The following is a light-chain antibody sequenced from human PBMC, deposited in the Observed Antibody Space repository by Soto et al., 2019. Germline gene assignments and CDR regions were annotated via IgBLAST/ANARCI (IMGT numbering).Light chain of an antibody. Sequence: QSVLTQPPSVSGAPGQRVTISCTGSSSNIGAGYDVHWYQQLPGTAPKLLIYGNSNRPSGVPDRFSGSKSGTSASLAITGLQAEDEADYYCQSYDSSLNGPHVVFGGGTKVTVL. CDR2: GNS. CDR3: QSYDSSLNGPHVV. CDR1: SSNIGAGYD. V-gene: IGLV1-40*01. J-gene: IGLJ2*01.